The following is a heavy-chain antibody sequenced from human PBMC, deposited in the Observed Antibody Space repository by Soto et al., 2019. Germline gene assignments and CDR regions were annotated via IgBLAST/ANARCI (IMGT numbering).Heavy chain of an antibody. V-gene: IGHV4-4*02. CDR1: GDSINNRHC. CDR2: ISHSGST. CDR3: RARIFWSGPWTDRGLDS. J-gene: IGHJ4*02. D-gene: IGHD3-3*01. Sequence: SDTLSLPCGVAGDSINNRHCLNWGRQPPGKGLEWIGQISHSGSTNYNPSLTSRGTISVHQAKNHFSLKLTSVTAPDTAVYYCRARIFWSGPWTDRGLDSWAQGTLATVSS.